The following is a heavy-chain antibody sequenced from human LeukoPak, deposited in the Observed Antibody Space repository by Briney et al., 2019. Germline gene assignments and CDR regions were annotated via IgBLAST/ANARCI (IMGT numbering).Heavy chain of an antibody. J-gene: IGHJ6*03. CDR3: ARGLRVKTMVRGAKNMDV. Sequence: SETLSLTCAVSGYSISSGYYWGWIRQPPGKGLEWIGSIYHRGSTYYNPSLKSRVSISVDTSKNQFSLKLTSVTAADTALYYCARGLRVKTMVRGAKNMDVWGKGTTVTVSS. CDR2: IYHRGST. CDR1: GYSISSGYY. D-gene: IGHD3-10*01. V-gene: IGHV4-38-2*01.